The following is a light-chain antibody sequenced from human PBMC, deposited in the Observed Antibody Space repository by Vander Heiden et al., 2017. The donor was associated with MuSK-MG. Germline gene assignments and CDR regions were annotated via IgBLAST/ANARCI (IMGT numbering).Light chain of an antibody. Sequence: EIVLTQSPATLSLSPGERATLSCRASQSVSSYLAWYQQKPGQAPRLLIYDASNRAPGIPARFSGSGSGTDFTLTITSLEAEDFAVYYCQQRSNCPFTFVHGTKVDIK. CDR3: QQRSNCPFT. J-gene: IGKJ3*01. CDR1: QSVSSY. CDR2: DAS. V-gene: IGKV3-11*01.